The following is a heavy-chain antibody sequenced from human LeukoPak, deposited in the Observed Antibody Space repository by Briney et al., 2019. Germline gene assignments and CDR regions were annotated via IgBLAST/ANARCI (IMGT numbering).Heavy chain of an antibody. CDR3: ARGIVATTKGLDY. V-gene: IGHV3-48*03. CDR2: ISTSGSTI. J-gene: IGHJ4*02. D-gene: IGHD5-12*01. CDR1: GFTFSSYE. Sequence: QPGGSLRLSCAASGFTFSSYEMNWVRQAPGKGLEWVSYISTSGSTIYYADSVKGRFTISRDNAKNSLYLQMNSLRAEDTAVYYCARGIVATTKGLDYWGQGTLVSVSS.